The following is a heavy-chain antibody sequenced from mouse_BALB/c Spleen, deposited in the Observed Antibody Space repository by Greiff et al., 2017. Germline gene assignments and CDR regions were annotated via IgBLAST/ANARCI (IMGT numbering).Heavy chain of an antibody. J-gene: IGHJ4*01. CDR3: TRSGYGSAMDY. V-gene: IGHV1S22*01. CDR2: IYPGSGST. CDR1: GYTFTSYW. D-gene: IGHD1-1*01. Sequence: LQQPGSELVRPGASVKLSCKASGYTFTSYWMHWVKQRPGQGLEWIGNIYPGSGSTNYDEKFKSKATLTVDTSSSTAYMQLSSLTSEDSAVYYCTRSGYGSAMDYWGQGTSVTVSS.